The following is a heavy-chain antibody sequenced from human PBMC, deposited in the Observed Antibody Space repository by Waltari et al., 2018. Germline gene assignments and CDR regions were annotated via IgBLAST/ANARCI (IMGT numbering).Heavy chain of an antibody. D-gene: IGHD4-17*01. CDR1: GYSFTSYW. CDR3: ARNYGDYSDDAFDI. V-gene: IGHV5-51*01. Sequence: EVQLVQSGAEVKKPGESRKISCKGSGYSFTSYWIGWVRQMPGKGLEWMGFIYPGDHAPRYSPSFQGQVTISADKSISTAYLQWSSLKASDTAMYYCARNYGDYSDDAFDIWGQGTMVTVSS. J-gene: IGHJ3*02. CDR2: IYPGDHAP.